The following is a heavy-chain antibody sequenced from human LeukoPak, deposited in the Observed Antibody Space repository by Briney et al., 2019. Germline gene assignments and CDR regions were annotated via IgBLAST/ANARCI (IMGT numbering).Heavy chain of an antibody. CDR2: IIPIFGTA. CDR1: GGTFSSYA. D-gene: IGHD2-15*01. V-gene: IGHV1-69*01. J-gene: IGHJ4*02. CDR3: ARERGYCSGGSCYSLDY. Sequence: ASVKVSCKASGGTFSSYAISWVRQAPGQGLEWMGGIIPIFGTANYAQKFQGRGTMTADESTSTAYMELSSLRSEDTAVYYCARERGYCSGGSCYSLDYWGQGTLVTVSS.